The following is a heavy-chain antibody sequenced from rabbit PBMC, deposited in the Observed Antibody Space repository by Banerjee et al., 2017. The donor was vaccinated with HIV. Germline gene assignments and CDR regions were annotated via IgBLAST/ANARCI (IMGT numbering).Heavy chain of an antibody. CDR1: GFDFSSYY. D-gene: IGHD1-1*01. CDR2: IDPVFGST. Sequence: QEQLKESGGGLVQPGGSLKLSCKASGFDFSSYYMSWVRQAPGKGLEWIGYIDPVFGSTYYASWVNGRFTISRSTSLNTVDLKMTSLTAADTATYFCARAGAVGSGVYNTRLDLWGQGTLVTVS. J-gene: IGHJ3*01. V-gene: IGHV1S43*01. CDR3: ARAGAVGSGVYNTRLDL.